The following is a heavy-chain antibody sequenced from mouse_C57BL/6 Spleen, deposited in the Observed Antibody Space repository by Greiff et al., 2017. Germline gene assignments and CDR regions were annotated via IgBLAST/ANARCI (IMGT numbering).Heavy chain of an antibody. D-gene: IGHD3-1*01. CDR1: GYTFTDYY. CDR2: INPNNGGT. CDR3: ARSGDGATDY. V-gene: IGHV1-26*01. J-gene: IGHJ4*01. Sequence: EVQLQQSGPELVKPGASVKISCKASGYTFTDYYMNWVKQSHGKSLEWIGDINPNNGGTSYNQKFKGKATLTVDKSSSTAYMELRSLTSEDSAVYYCARSGDGATDYWGQGTSVTVSS.